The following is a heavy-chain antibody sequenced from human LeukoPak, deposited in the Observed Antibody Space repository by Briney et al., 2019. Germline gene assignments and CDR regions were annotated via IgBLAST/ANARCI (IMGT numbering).Heavy chain of an antibody. CDR2: INHNGNVN. J-gene: IGHJ6*02. CDR3: ARGGGLDV. D-gene: IGHD3-16*01. CDR1: GFTFSRYT. Sequence: GGSLRLSCAASGFTFSRYTMNWARQAPGKGLEWVASINHNGNVNYYVDSVKGRFTISRDNAKNSLYLQMSNLRAEDTAVYFCARGGGLDVWGQGATVTVSS. V-gene: IGHV3-7*03.